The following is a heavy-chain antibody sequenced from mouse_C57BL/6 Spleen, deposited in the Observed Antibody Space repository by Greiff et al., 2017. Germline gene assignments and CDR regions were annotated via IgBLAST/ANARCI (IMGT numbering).Heavy chain of an antibody. CDR1: GFTFSDYY. CDR2: ISNGGGST. D-gene: IGHD1-1*01. Sequence: EVMLVESGGGLVQPGGSLKLSCAASGFTFSDYYMYWVRQTPEKRLEWVAYISNGGGSTYYPDTVKGRFTISRDNAKNTLYLQMSRLKSEDTAMYYCARHAPDYYGSSDWYFDVWGTGTTVTVSS. J-gene: IGHJ1*03. V-gene: IGHV5-12*01. CDR3: ARHAPDYYGSSDWYFDV.